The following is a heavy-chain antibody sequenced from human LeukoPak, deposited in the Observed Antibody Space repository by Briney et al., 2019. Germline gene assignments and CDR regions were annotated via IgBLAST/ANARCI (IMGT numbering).Heavy chain of an antibody. D-gene: IGHD1-26*01. CDR3: AKGGKWDVTPFDY. Sequence: GGSLRLSCAASGFTFTSYSMNWVRQAPGKGLEWVSTISGGGGSTYYADSVKGLFTISRDNSNNTLYLQVNSLRAEDTAVYYCAKGGKWDVTPFDYWGQGTLVTVSS. V-gene: IGHV3-23*01. CDR2: ISGGGGST. J-gene: IGHJ4*02. CDR1: GFTFTSYS.